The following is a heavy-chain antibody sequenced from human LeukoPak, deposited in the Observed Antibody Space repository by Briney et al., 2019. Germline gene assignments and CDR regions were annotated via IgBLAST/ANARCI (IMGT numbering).Heavy chain of an antibody. CDR2: VHHNGDS. CDR3: ARGSARADDY. J-gene: IGHJ4*02. Sequence: SETLSLTCTVSGASISNHYWSWIRQSPGKGLEWIGYVHHNGDSNYNPSLKSRVATSIDTSRNQSSLTLYSVSAADTAVYYCARGSARADDYWGQGILVTVSS. D-gene: IGHD6-25*01. V-gene: IGHV4-59*11. CDR1: GASISNHY.